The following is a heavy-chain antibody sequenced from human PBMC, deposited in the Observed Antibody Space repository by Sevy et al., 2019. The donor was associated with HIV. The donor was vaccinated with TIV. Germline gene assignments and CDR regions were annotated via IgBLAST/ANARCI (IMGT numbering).Heavy chain of an antibody. V-gene: IGHV3-23*01. CDR1: GFTINTYA. CDR3: AKDRVSGSYYSGDFDY. D-gene: IGHD3-10*01. Sequence: GGSLRLSCAASGFTINTYAMTWVRQAPGKGLEWVSAISYSGSTPHYADSVKGRFTISRDNSKNTLYLQMNSLRAEDTAVYYCAKDRVSGSYYSGDFDYWGQGTLVTVSS. CDR2: ISYSGSTP. J-gene: IGHJ4*02.